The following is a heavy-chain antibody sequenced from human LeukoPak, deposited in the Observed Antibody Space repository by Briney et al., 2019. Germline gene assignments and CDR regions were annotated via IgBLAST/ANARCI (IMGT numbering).Heavy chain of an antibody. CDR2: INHSGST. J-gene: IGHJ5*02. CDR1: GGSFSGYY. D-gene: IGHD3-3*01. Sequence: PSETLSLTCAVYGGSFSGYYWSWVRQPPGKGLEWIGEINHSGSTNYNPSLKSRVTISVDTSQNQFSLKLSSVTAADTAVYYCARGRITIFGVVKFVRRWFDPWGQGTLVTVSS. CDR3: ARGRITIFGVVKFVRRWFDP. V-gene: IGHV4-34*01.